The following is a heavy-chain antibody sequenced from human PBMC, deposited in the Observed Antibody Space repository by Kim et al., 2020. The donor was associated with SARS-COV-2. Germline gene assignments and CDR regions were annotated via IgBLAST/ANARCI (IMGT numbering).Heavy chain of an antibody. CDR1: GFSFEDYH. Sequence: GGSLRLSCAASGFSFEDYHMHWVRQAPGKGLEWVSGITWNSGTTAYADSVKGRFTISRDNAKNSLYLQMSSLRPDDTAFYYCVKDMAGSGMGDYWGQGTLVSVSS. J-gene: IGHJ4*02. CDR2: ITWNSGTT. V-gene: IGHV3-9*01. CDR3: VKDMAGSGMGDY.